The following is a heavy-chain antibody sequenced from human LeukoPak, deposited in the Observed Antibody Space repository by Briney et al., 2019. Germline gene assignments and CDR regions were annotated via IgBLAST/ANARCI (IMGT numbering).Heavy chain of an antibody. J-gene: IGHJ4*02. CDR3: ARDENYYGSGSYYDC. CDR2: ISAYNGNT. V-gene: IGHV1-18*01. Sequence: ASVKVSCKASGYTFTSYGISWVRQAPGQGLEWMGWISAYNGNTNYAQKLQGRVTMTTDTSTSTAYMELRSLRSNDTAVYYCARDENYYGSGSYYDCWGQGTLVTVSS. D-gene: IGHD3-10*01. CDR1: GYTFTSYG.